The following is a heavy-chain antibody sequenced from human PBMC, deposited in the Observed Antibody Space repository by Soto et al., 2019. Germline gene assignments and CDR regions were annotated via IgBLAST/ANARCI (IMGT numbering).Heavy chain of an antibody. J-gene: IGHJ4*02. CDR2: IYWDDVQ. Sequence: QITLRESGPTLVKPTQTLTLTCTISGFSLSTSGVGVGWIRQPPGKSLEWLALIYWDDVQRYSPSLKTRLTITKETSRSQGVLTMTNIDPVGTATKYRAHSPFSGGTCHPFDYRGQGTLVTVSS. V-gene: IGHV2-5*02. CDR1: GFSLSTSGVG. CDR3: AHSPFSGGTCHPFDY. D-gene: IGHD2-15*01.